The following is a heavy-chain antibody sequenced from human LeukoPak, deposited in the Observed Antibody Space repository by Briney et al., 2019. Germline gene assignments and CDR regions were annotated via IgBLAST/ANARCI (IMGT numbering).Heavy chain of an antibody. CDR2: IKQDGSEK. CDR1: GFTFSSYW. J-gene: IGHJ6*03. Sequence: PGGSLRLSCAASGFTFSSYWMSWVRQAPGKGLEWVANIKQDGSEKYYVDSVKGRFTISRDNAKNSLYLQMNSLRAEDTAVYYCARRGYNWNYDGDYYYMDVWGKGTTVTVSS. CDR3: ARRGYNWNYDGDYYYMDV. D-gene: IGHD1-7*01. V-gene: IGHV3-7*01.